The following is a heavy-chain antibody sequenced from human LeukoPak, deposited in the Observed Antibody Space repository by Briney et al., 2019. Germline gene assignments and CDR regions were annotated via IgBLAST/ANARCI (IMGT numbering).Heavy chain of an antibody. CDR3: ARDTVVPAATFDC. J-gene: IGHJ4*02. D-gene: IGHD2-2*01. CDR2: INPNSGGT. V-gene: IGHV1-2*02. Sequence: PGASVKVSCKASGYTFTGYYMHWVRQAPGQGLEWMGWINPNSGGTNYAQKFQGRVTMTRDTSISTAYMELSRLRSDDTAVYYCARDTVVPAATFDCWGQGTLVTVSS. CDR1: GYTFTGYY.